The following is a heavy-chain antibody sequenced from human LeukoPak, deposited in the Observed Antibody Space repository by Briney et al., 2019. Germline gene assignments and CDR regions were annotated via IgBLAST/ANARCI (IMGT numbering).Heavy chain of an antibody. D-gene: IGHD2-2*02. V-gene: IGHV4-59*11. Sequence: PSETLSLTCTVSGGSISSHYWSWIRQPPGKGLEWIGCIYYSGSTNYNPSLKSRVTISVDTSKNQFSLELSSVTAADTAVYYCARDREGASGRVVPAAIRKRTYYYMDVWGKGTTVTVSS. CDR2: IYYSGST. J-gene: IGHJ6*03. CDR1: GGSISSHY. CDR3: ARDREGASGRVVPAAIRKRTYYYMDV.